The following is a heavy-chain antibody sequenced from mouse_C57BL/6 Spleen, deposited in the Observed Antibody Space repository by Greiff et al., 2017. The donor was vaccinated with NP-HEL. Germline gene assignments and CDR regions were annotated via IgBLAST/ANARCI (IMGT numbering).Heavy chain of an antibody. CDR1: GFTFSNYW. J-gene: IGHJ2*01. V-gene: IGHV6-3*01. CDR3: TGGDGYPYYFDY. CDR2: IRLKSDNYAT. Sequence: EVKLQESGGGLVQPGGSMKLSCVASGFTFSNYWMNWVRQSPEKGLEWVAQIRLKSDNYATHYAESVKGRFTISRDDSKSSVYLQMNNLRAEDTGIYYCTGGDGYPYYFDYWGQGTTLTVSS. D-gene: IGHD2-3*01.